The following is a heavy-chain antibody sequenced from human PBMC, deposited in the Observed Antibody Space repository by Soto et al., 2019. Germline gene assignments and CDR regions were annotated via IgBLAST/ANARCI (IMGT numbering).Heavy chain of an antibody. V-gene: IGHV4-59*01. D-gene: IGHD2-21*01. J-gene: IGHJ5*02. CDR3: ATRPPGGAYFGPFDP. Sequence: SETLSLTCTVSGGSISSYYWTWIRQSPGKGPEWIGYVHHSGTTNYNPSLESRVTMSLDTSKSQFSLKLNAVTAADTAVYYCATRPPGGAYFGPFDPWGQGTLVTVSS. CDR2: VHHSGTT. CDR1: GGSISSYY.